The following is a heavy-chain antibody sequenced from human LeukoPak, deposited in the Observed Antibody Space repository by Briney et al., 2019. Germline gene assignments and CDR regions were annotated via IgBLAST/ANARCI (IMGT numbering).Heavy chain of an antibody. D-gene: IGHD2-2*02. J-gene: IGHJ4*02. CDR1: GGSIRNTYYY. CDR2: IYYSGIT. V-gene: IGHV4-39*01. Sequence: SETLSLTCTVSGGSIRNTYYYWGWIRQPPGKGLEWIGNIYYSGITYYNPSLKSRVTMSVDTSKNQFYLNLNFVTAADTTIFYCARLRGVDIVVAPAAIGEFDYWGQGALVTVSS. CDR3: ARLRGVDIVVAPAAIGEFDY.